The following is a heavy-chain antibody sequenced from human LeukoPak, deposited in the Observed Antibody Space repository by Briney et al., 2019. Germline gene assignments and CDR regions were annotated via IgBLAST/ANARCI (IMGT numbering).Heavy chain of an antibody. CDR1: GFTFSSYE. D-gene: IGHD5-18*01. CDR3: ARDNKYSLGAFDI. V-gene: IGHV3-48*03. CDR2: ISSSGSTI. J-gene: IGHJ3*02. Sequence: GGSLRLSCAASGFTFSSYEMNWVRQAPGKGLEWVSYISSSGSTIYYADSVKGRFTISRDNAKDSPYLQMNSLRAEDTAVYYCARDNKYSLGAFDIWGQGTMVTVSS.